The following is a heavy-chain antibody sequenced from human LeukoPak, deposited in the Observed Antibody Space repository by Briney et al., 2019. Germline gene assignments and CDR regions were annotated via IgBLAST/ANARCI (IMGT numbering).Heavy chain of an antibody. V-gene: IGHV4-34*01. CDR2: INHSGST. J-gene: IGHJ6*02. CDR1: GGSISSYY. CDR3: ASLYYYVSGSSYGMDV. Sequence: PSETLSLTCTVSGGSISSYYWSWIRQPPGKGLEWIGGINHSGSTNYNPSLRSRVTISVDTSKNQFSLKLSSVTAADTAVYYCASLYYYVSGSSYGMDVWGQGTTVTVSS. D-gene: IGHD3-10*01.